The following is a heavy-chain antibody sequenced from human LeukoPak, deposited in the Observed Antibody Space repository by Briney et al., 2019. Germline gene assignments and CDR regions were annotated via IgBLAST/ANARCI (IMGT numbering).Heavy chain of an antibody. CDR3: TTDDFYDSN. V-gene: IGHV3-15*01. CDR1: GFTFSSSW. Sequence: GGSLRLSCAASGFTFSSSWMSWVRQAPGKGLEWVGRIKSKPDGGTTDYAAPVKGRFTISRDDSKNTLYLQMNSLKTEDTAVYYCTTDDFYDSNWGQGTLVTVSS. CDR2: IKSKPDGGTT. J-gene: IGHJ4*02. D-gene: IGHD3-22*01.